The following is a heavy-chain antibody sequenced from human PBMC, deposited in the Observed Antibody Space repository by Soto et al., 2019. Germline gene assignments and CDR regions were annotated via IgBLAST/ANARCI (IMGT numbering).Heavy chain of an antibody. CDR1: GYTFTSYG. V-gene: IGHV1-18*01. CDR2: ISAYNGNT. D-gene: IGHD3-10*01. J-gene: IGHJ6*02. CDR3: ARPRITMVRGVASNYCGMDV. Sequence: GASVKVSCKASGYTFTSYGISWVRQAPGQGLEWMGWISAYNGNTNYAQKLQGRVTMTTDTSTSTAYMELRSLRSDDTAAYYCARPRITMVRGVASNYCGMDVWGQGTTVTVSS.